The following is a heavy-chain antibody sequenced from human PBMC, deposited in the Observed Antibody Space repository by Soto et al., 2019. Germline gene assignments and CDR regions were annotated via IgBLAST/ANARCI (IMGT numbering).Heavy chain of an antibody. CDR3: ARDYAADDYPNTDYYFDY. Sequence: QVQLVQSGAEVKKPGASVKVSCKASGYTFTSYYMHWVRQAPGQGLEWMGIINPSGGSTSYAQKFQGSITMTRDTSTSTVYTELSSLRSEDTAVYYCARDYAADDYPNTDYYFDYWGQGTLVTVSS. CDR2: INPSGGST. J-gene: IGHJ4*02. CDR1: GYTFTSYY. D-gene: IGHD4-17*01. V-gene: IGHV1-46*03.